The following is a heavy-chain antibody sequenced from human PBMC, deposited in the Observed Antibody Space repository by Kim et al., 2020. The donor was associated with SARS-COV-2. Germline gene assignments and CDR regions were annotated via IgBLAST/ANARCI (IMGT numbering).Heavy chain of an antibody. V-gene: IGHV3-30*18. CDR2: ISYDVINK. Sequence: GGSLRLSCAASGFTFSSYGMHWVRQAPGKGLEWVALISYDVINKYYADSVKGRFTIFRVNSKNTLYLQINSLSALDTAVYYCPNTCWFDPCGQRTLFTVS. CDR3: PNTCWFDP. CDR1: GFTFSSYG. J-gene: IGHJ5*02.